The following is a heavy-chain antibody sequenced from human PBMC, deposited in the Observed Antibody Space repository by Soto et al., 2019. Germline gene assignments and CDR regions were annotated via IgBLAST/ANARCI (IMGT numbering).Heavy chain of an antibody. CDR3: AKAPQGGAATLIRDY. J-gene: IGHJ4*02. D-gene: IGHD6-13*01. Sequence: GGSLRLSCAAAGFTFSIYAMSWVRQAPGKGLEWVSAISGSGGSTYYADSVKGRFTISRDNSKNTLYLQMNSLRADDTVVYYCAKAPQGGAATLIRDYWGQGTLVTVSS. V-gene: IGHV3-23*01. CDR2: ISGSGGST. CDR1: GFTFSIYA.